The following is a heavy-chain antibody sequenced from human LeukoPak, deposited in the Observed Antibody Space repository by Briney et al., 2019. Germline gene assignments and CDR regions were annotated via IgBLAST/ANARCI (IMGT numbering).Heavy chain of an antibody. J-gene: IGHJ5*02. CDR2: INPNSGGT. V-gene: IGHV1-2*02. Sequence: ASVKVSCKASGYTFTGYYTHWVRQAPGQGLEWMGWINPNSGGTNYAQKFQGRVTMTRDTSISTAYMELSRLRSDDTAVYYCARRLEVSEDWFDPWGQGTLVTVSS. CDR3: ARRLEVSEDWFDP. D-gene: IGHD2-8*02. CDR1: GYTFTGYY.